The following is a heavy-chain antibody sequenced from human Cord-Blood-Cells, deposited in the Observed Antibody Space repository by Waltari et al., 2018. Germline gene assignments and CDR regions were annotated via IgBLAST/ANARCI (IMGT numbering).Heavy chain of an antibody. V-gene: IGHV4-34*01. CDR1: GGSFSGYY. J-gene: IGHJ4*02. D-gene: IGHD3-22*01. CDR3: ARRERYYDSSGYYFDY. CDR2: INHSGST. Sequence: QVQLQQWGAGLLKPSETLSLTCAVYGGSFSGYYWSWIRQPPGKGLEWIGEINHSGSTNYDPSLKSRVTISVDTSKNQFSVKLSSVTAADTAVYYCARRERYYDSSGYYFDYWGQGTLVTVSS.